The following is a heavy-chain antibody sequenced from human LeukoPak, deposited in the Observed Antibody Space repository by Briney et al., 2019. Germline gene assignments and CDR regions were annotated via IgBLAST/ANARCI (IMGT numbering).Heavy chain of an antibody. D-gene: IGHD2-2*01. CDR3: AAVLVVRD. CDR2: ISWDGGST. J-gene: IGHJ3*01. V-gene: IGHV3-43D*03. Sequence: TGGSLRLSCAASGFTFDDYAMHWVRQAPRKGLEWVSLISWDGGSTYYADSVKGRFTISRDNSKNSLYLQMNSLRAEDTALYYCAAVLVVRDWGQGTMVTVSS. CDR1: GFTFDDYA.